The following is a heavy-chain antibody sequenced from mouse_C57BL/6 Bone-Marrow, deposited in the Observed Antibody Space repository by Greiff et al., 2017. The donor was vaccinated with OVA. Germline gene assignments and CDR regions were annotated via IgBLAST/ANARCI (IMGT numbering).Heavy chain of an antibody. D-gene: IGHD2-3*01. J-gene: IGHJ3*01. V-gene: IGHV1-54*01. CDR3: AGYFFAY. CDR1: GYAFTNYL. CDR2: INPGSGGT. Sequence: LQESGAELVRPGTSVKVSCKASGYAFTNYLIEWVKQRPGQGLEWIGVINPGSGGTNYNEKFKGKATLTADKSSSTAYMQLSSLTSEDSAVYFCAGYFFAYWGQGTLVTVSA.